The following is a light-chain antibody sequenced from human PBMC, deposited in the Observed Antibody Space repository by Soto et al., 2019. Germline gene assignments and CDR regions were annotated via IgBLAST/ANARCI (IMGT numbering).Light chain of an antibody. CDR3: QQYNSYFWT. CDR1: QSLGKW. J-gene: IGKJ1*01. Sequence: DIQMTQSPSTLAASVGDRVTLTGRAGQSLGKWLAWYQQKPERPPHLLIYKASSLHSGVPSRFSGSGSGTEFTLTISSLQPDDFATYYCQQYNSYFWTFGQGTKVDIK. V-gene: IGKV1-5*03. CDR2: KAS.